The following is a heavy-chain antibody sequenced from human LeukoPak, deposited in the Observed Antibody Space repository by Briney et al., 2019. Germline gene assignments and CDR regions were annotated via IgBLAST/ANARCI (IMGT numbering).Heavy chain of an antibody. Sequence: PGGSLRLSCVASGFTFSSYGMHWVRQAPGKGLEWVAFIWYDGSNKYYADSVKGRFTISRDNSKNTLYLQSNSLRAEDTAVYYCAKSYSYGYDYWGQGTLVTVSS. D-gene: IGHD5-18*01. CDR1: GFTFSSYG. CDR3: AKSYSYGYDY. J-gene: IGHJ4*02. V-gene: IGHV3-30*02. CDR2: IWYDGSNK.